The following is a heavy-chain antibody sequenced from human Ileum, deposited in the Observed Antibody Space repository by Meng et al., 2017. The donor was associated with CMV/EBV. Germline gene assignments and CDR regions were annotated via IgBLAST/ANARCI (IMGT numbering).Heavy chain of an antibody. CDR2: INTNTGNP. CDR1: GYTFTRNN. D-gene: IGHD1-26*01. J-gene: IGHJ4*02. Sequence: QVHLVQSGSEVKKPWASVKVSCQTSGYTFTRNNIIWVRQAPGRGPEWMGWINTNTGNPTYAQGFTGRFVFSLDTSVNTAYLQITSLKPEDTAVYYCARDGLSGRYFDYWGQGSLVTVSS. V-gene: IGHV7-4-1*02. CDR3: ARDGLSGRYFDY.